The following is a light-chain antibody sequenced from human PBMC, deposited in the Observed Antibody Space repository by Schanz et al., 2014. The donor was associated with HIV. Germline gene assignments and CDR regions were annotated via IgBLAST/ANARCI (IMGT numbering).Light chain of an antibody. CDR2: GAF. Sequence: IVMTQSPATLSLSPGERATLSCRASQSVSSNLAWYQQKSGQAPRLLIYGAFTRATGIPARFSGSGSGTEFTLTISSLQSEDFAVYYCQQRSNWPPWTFGQGTKVEIK. CDR3: QQRSNWPPWT. V-gene: IGKV3-15*01. J-gene: IGKJ1*01. CDR1: QSVSSN.